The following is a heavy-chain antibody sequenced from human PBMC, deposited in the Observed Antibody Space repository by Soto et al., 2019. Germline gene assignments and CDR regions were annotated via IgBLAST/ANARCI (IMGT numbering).Heavy chain of an antibody. J-gene: IGHJ6*02. CDR2: IWYDGSNK. Sequence: QVQLVESGGGVVQPGRSLRLSCAASGFTFSSYGMHWVRQAPGKGLEWVAVIWYDGSNKYYADSVKGRFTISRDNSKNTLYLQMNSLRAEDTAVYYCARDWGYGGNSEYSYYGMDVWGQGTTVTVSS. V-gene: IGHV3-33*01. D-gene: IGHD4-17*01. CDR3: ARDWGYGGNSEYSYYGMDV. CDR1: GFTFSSYG.